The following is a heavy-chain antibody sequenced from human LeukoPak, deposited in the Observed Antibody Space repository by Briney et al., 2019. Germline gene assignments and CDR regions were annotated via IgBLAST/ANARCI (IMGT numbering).Heavy chain of an antibody. J-gene: IGHJ3*02. CDR1: GGSITSYY. CDR2: IHSGTT. CDR3: AHVPSYYYDSRGGAFDI. V-gene: IGHV4-4*07. D-gene: IGHD3-22*01. Sequence: SETLSLTCSVSGGSITSYYLSWIRQPAGKGLEWIGRIHSGTTTYNPSLKSRVTISVDTSKNQFSLKLSSVTAADTAVYYCAHVPSYYYDSRGGAFDIWGQGTMVTVSS.